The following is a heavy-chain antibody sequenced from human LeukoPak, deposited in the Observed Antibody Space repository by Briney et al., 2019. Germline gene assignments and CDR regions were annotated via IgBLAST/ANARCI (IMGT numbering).Heavy chain of an antibody. D-gene: IGHD3-3*01. CDR1: GFFFDDYG. V-gene: IGHV3-9*01. J-gene: IGHJ6*02. CDR3: VKDRDFWSGLGV. Sequence: QSGGSLRLSCAASGFFFDDYGMHWVRQVPGKGLEWVSGISWRSNTRKYADSVRGRFTISRDNAKNSLYLQMNSLKLEDTALYYCVKDRDFWSGLGVWGQGTMVTVS. CDR2: ISWRSNTR.